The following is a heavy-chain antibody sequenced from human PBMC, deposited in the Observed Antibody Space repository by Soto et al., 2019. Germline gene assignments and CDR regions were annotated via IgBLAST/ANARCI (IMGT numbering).Heavy chain of an antibody. J-gene: IGHJ5*02. CDR2: MNPNSGNT. Sequence: QVQLVQSGAEVKKPGASVKVSCKASGYTFTSYDINWVRQATGQGLEWMGWMNPNSGNTGYAQKFQGRVTMTRNTSISTANIGLRSLRSHDTSVYYCAMTRRDGFGRCFDPWVEVSLVTVSS. CDR1: GYTFTSYD. V-gene: IGHV1-8*01. D-gene: IGHD3-16*01. CDR3: AMTRRDGFGRCFDP.